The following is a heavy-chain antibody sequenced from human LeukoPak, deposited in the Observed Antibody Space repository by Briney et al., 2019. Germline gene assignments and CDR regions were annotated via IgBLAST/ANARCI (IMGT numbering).Heavy chain of an antibody. J-gene: IGHJ4*02. CDR3: SGEGPGDCYDY. D-gene: IGHD2-8*02. V-gene: IGHV4-39*07. CDR2: IYYGRST. Sequence: SETLSLTCTVSVGSISSSSYYWGWIRQPPGKGLEWIGRIYYGRSTCYNPSLKSRVTISVDTSKNQFCLKLSSVASAATALPCGSGEGPGDCYDYWGQGTLVTVSS. CDR1: VGSISSSSYY.